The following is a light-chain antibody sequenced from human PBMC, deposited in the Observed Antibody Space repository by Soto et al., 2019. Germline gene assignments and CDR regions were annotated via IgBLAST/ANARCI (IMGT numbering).Light chain of an antibody. CDR2: GAS. Sequence: EIVLTQSPGTLSLSPGERATLSCRASQSVSSNYLAWYQHKPGQAPRLLIYGASRRPAGIPDRFGGSGSGTDFVLTISRLEPEDFAAYCCQQYGNSPPYPFGQGTKLESK. CDR3: QQYGNSPPYP. CDR1: QSVSSNY. V-gene: IGKV3-20*01. J-gene: IGKJ2*01.